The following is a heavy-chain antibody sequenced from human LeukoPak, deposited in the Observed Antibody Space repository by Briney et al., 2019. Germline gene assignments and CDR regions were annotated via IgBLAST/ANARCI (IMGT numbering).Heavy chain of an antibody. J-gene: IGHJ4*02. Sequence: GGSLRLSCAASGFTFSDYYMSWIRQAPGKGLEGVSYISSSGSTIYYADSVKGRFTISRDNAKNSLYLQMDSLRAEDTAVYYCASGRGWLQLLFDYWGQGTLVTVSS. CDR2: ISSSGSTI. D-gene: IGHD5-24*01. CDR1: GFTFSDYY. CDR3: ASGRGWLQLLFDY. V-gene: IGHV3-11*01.